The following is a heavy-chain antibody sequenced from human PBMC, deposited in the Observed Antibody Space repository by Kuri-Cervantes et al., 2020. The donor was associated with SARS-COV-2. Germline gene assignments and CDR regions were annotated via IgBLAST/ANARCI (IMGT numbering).Heavy chain of an antibody. V-gene: IGHV4-38-2*02. Sequence: SETLSLTCTVSSYSISSGYYWGWIRQPPGKGLEWIGSIYHSGSTYYNPSLKSRVTISVDTSKNQFSLKLSSVTAADTAVYYCARDGALAGGNQFDYWGQGTLVTVSS. CDR1: SYSISSGYY. CDR3: ARDGALAGGNQFDY. D-gene: IGHD4-23*01. J-gene: IGHJ4*02. CDR2: IYHSGST.